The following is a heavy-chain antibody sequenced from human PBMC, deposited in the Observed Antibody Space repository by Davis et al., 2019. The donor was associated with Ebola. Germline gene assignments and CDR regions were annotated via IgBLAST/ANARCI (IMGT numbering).Heavy chain of an antibody. CDR2: IYHSGST. V-gene: IGHV4-4*02. J-gene: IGHJ5*02. D-gene: IGHD6-6*01. Sequence: PSETLSLTCAVSGGSISSSNWWSWVRQPPGKGLEWIGEIYHSGSTNYNPSLKSRVTISVDTSKNQFSLKLSSVTAADTAVYYCARGARGLEYSSTREGNWFDPWGQGTLVTVSS. CDR3: ARGARGLEYSSTREGNWFDP. CDR1: GGSISSSNW.